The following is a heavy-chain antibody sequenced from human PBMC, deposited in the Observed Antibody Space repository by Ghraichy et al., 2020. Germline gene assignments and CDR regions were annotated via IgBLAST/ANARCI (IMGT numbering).Heavy chain of an antibody. CDR1: GYTFTGYY. D-gene: IGHD3-10*01. CDR2: INPNSGGT. V-gene: IGHV1-2*02. CDR3: ARVHTSITMVRGVMGY. Sequence: ASVKVSCKASGYTFTGYYMHWVRQAPGQGLEWMGWINPNSGGTNYAQKFQGRVTMTRDTSISTAYMELSRLRSDDTAVYYCARVHTSITMVRGVMGYWGQGTLVTVSS. J-gene: IGHJ4*02.